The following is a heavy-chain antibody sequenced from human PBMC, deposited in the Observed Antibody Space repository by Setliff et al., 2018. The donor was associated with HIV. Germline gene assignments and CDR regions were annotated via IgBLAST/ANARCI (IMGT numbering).Heavy chain of an antibody. Sequence: GGSLRLSCEASGFTFSTYSMNWVRQAPGKGLEWVSSISSSSRSKYYADSVKGRFTISRDNAKNSLYLQMNSLTAEDTAVYYCATTHHYARSGYYGWGQGTLVT. CDR2: ISSSSRSK. V-gene: IGHV3-21*01. J-gene: IGHJ4*02. CDR1: GFTFSTYS. D-gene: IGHD3-22*01. CDR3: ATTHHYARSGYYG.